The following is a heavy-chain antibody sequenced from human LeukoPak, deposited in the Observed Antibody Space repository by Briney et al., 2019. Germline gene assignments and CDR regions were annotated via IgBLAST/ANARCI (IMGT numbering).Heavy chain of an antibody. J-gene: IGHJ3*02. V-gene: IGHV3-23*01. CDR3: AKDRPYYDSSGYSPLCDAFDI. D-gene: IGHD3-22*01. Sequence: PGGSLRLSCAASGFTFSSYAMSWVRQAPGKGLDWVSAISGSGGSTYYADSVKGRFTISRDNSKNTLYLQMNSLRAEDTAVYYCAKDRPYYDSSGYSPLCDAFDIWGQGTMVTVSS. CDR1: GFTFSSYA. CDR2: ISGSGGST.